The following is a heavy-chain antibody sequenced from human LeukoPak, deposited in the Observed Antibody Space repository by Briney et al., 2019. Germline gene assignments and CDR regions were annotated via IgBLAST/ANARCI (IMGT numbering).Heavy chain of an antibody. D-gene: IGHD1-26*01. J-gene: IGHJ4*02. CDR3: ATDRGSSPFDY. Sequence: GGSLRLSCAASEFTFSTYGMHWVRQAPGQGLEWVAVIWSDGSKKYHADSVEGRFTISRGNSKNTLYLQMNSLRAEDTAVYYCATDRGSSPFDYWGQGTQVTVS. V-gene: IGHV3-33*01. CDR1: EFTFSTYG. CDR2: IWSDGSKK.